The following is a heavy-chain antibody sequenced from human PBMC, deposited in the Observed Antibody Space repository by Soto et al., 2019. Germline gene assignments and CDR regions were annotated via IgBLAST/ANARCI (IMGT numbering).Heavy chain of an antibody. CDR2: IRNDGYTA. J-gene: IGHJ4*02. Sequence: QVHLVESGGGVVQPGGSLRLSCAASGLIFSTQGMHWARQAPGKGLEWVAVIRNDGYTAHYADSVKGRFTISRDNSRNTLYLQMNSLIVEVTAVYYCARNPSGVDLASMKDGGRGTLVTVSS. CDR3: ARNPSGVDLASMKD. V-gene: IGHV3-33*01. D-gene: IGHD5-12*01. CDR1: GLIFSTQG.